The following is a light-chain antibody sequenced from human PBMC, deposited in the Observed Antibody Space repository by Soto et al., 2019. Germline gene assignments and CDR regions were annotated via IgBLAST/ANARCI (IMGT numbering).Light chain of an antibody. CDR3: QQYESLPLT. CDR1: QDINKN. CDR2: DAS. V-gene: IGKV1-33*01. Sequence: DIQMTQSPSSLSASVGDRVTITCQASQDINKNLIWYQQKPGKAAKLLIYDASDLEAGVPSRLSGSGSGTGFTFTISSLQPEDFATYYCQQYESLPLTFGQGTRLEIK. J-gene: IGKJ5*01.